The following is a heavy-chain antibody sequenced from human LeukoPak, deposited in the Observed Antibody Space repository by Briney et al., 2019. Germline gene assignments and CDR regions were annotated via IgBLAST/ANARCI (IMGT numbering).Heavy chain of an antibody. Sequence: KPSETPSLTCTVSSGSISTSNYYWGWVRQPPGKALEWIGYIYYSGSTNYNPSLKSRVTISVDTSKNQFSLKLSSVTAADTAVYYCARGGIVGAKHAFDIWGQGTMVTVSS. CDR1: SGSISTSNYY. CDR3: ARGGIVGAKHAFDI. CDR2: IYYSGST. V-gene: IGHV4-61*05. D-gene: IGHD1-26*01. J-gene: IGHJ3*02.